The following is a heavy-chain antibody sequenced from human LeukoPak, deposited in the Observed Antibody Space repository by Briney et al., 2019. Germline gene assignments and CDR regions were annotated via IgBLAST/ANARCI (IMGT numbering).Heavy chain of an antibody. CDR2: IYYSGST. V-gene: IGHV4-39*01. CDR3: ARWGMYYDFWSGNDAFDI. CDR1: GGSISSSSYY. J-gene: IGHJ3*02. D-gene: IGHD3-3*01. Sequence: SETLSLTCTVSGGSISSSSYYWGWIRQPPGKGLEWIGSIYYSGSTYYNPSLKGRVTISVDTSKNQFSLKLSSVTAADTAVYYCARWGMYYDFWSGNDAFDIWGQGTMVTVSS.